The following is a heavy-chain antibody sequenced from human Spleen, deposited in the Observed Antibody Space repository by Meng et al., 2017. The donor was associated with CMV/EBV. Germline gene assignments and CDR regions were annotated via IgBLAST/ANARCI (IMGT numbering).Heavy chain of an antibody. CDR3: VKDRSPSAIGYYFDY. Sequence: GESLKISCAASGFTFSSYGMHWVRQAPGKGLEWVAFIRHDGSSKYYADSVKGRFTVSRDNSKNTLYLQMNSLGTEDTALYYCVKDRSPSAIGYYFDYWGQGTLVTVSS. CDR1: GFTFSSYG. V-gene: IGHV3-30*02. D-gene: IGHD3-16*01. J-gene: IGHJ4*02. CDR2: IRHDGSSK.